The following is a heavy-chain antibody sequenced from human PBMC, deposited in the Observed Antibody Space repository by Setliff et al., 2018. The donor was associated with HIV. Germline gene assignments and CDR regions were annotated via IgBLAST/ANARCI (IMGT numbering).Heavy chain of an antibody. Sequence: ASVKVSCKASGYTFTGYYIHWVRRAPGQGLEWMGWIGSYSGYTIYAQKFQDRLTMTTDTSTTTASMELRSLRSDDTAVYYCVRGHCNSDKCWYTWFDPWGQGTLVTVSS. CDR2: IGSYSGYT. V-gene: IGHV1-18*04. CDR1: GYTFTGYY. CDR3: VRGHCNSDKCWYTWFDP. J-gene: IGHJ5*02. D-gene: IGHD2-2*01.